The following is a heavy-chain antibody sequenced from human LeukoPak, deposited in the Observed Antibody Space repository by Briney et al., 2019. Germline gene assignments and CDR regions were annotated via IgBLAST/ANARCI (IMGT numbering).Heavy chain of an antibody. CDR1: GYTLTGYY. V-gene: IGHV1-2*02. D-gene: IGHD2-2*01. CDR2: INPNSGGT. Sequence: ASVKVSCKASGYTLTGYYMHWVRQAPGQGLEWMGWINPNSGGTNYAQKFQGRVTMTRDTSISTAYMELSRLRSDDTAVYYCARGIVIVPAALASYYYMDVWGKGTTVTVSS. J-gene: IGHJ6*03. CDR3: ARGIVIVPAALASYYYMDV.